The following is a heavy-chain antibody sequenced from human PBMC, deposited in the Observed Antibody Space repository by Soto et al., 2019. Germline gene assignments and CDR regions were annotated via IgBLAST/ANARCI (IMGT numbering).Heavy chain of an antibody. CDR2: IIPIFGTA. CDR1: GGTFSSYA. D-gene: IGHD2-2*01. V-gene: IGHV1-69*13. Sequence: SVKVSCKASGGTFSSYAISWVRQAPGQGLEWMGGIIPIFGTANYAQKFQGRVTITADESTSTAYMELSSLRSEDTAVYYCARGAAAQLLFSSDSPNWFDPWGQGTLVTVSS. J-gene: IGHJ5*02. CDR3: ARGAAAQLLFSSDSPNWFDP.